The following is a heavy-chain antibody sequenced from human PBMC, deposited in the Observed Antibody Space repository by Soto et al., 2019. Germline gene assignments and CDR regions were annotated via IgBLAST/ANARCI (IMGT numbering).Heavy chain of an antibody. Sequence: EVQLVESGGGLVQPGGSLKLSCAASGFIFSGSAMHWVRQASGKGLEWVGRIRSKANNYATAYTESVKGRVTISRDDSKNTVYLQMNSLKTEDTAVYFCTNGKIVWGQGRMVTVSS. D-gene: IGHD1-26*01. CDR1: GFIFSGSA. CDR3: TNGKIV. J-gene: IGHJ3*01. CDR2: IRSKANNYAT. V-gene: IGHV3-73*02.